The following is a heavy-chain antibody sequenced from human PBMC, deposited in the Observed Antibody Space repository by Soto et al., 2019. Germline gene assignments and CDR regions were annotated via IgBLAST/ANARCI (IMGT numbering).Heavy chain of an antibody. J-gene: IGHJ4*02. CDR3: ARDGGSGWNFEY. Sequence: SETLSLTCAVSGGSISSGGYSWSWIRQPPGKGLEWIGYIYHSGSTYYNPSLKSRVTISVDRSKNQFSLKLSSVTAADTAVYYCARDGGSGWNFEYWGQGTLVTVSS. D-gene: IGHD6-19*01. V-gene: IGHV4-30-2*01. CDR2: IYHSGST. CDR1: GGSISSGGYS.